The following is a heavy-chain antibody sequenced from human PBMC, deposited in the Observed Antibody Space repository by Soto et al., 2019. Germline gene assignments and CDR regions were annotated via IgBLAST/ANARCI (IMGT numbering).Heavy chain of an antibody. CDR2: ISWNSGSI. V-gene: IGHV3-9*01. CDR3: AKGGYSSSWALYYYYYMDV. CDR1: GFTFDDYA. Sequence: SLKISCAASGFTFDDYAMHWVRQAPGKGLEWVSGISWNSGSIGYADSVKGRFTISRDNAKNSLYLQMNSLRAEDTALYYCAKGGYSSSWALYYYYYMDVWGKGTTVTVSS. D-gene: IGHD6-13*01. J-gene: IGHJ6*03.